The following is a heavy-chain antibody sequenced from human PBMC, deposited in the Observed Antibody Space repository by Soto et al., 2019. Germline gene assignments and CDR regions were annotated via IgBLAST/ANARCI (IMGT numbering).Heavy chain of an antibody. D-gene: IGHD5-12*01. CDR3: ATDHIVATSEVDY. CDR2: IWYDGSNK. CDR1: GFTFSSYG. Sequence: GGSLRLSCAASGFTFSSYGMHWVRQAPGKGLEWVAVIWYDGSNKYYADSVKGRFTISRDNSKNTLYLQMNSLRAEDTAVYYCATDHIVATSEVDYWGQGTLVTVSS. V-gene: IGHV3-33*01. J-gene: IGHJ4*02.